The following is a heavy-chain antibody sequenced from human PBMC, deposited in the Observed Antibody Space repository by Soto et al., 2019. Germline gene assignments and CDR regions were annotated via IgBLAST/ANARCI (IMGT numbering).Heavy chain of an antibody. J-gene: IGHJ4*02. Sequence: PGGSLGLSCAASGFTFINYAIHWVRQAPGKGLEWVAIISYDGQNKYYAESVKGRFSISRDNSKSTLSLQMNSLRTEDTAIYYCSRAHSHYASSGIHSWGQAPLVTV. CDR1: GFTFINYA. CDR3: SRAHSHYASSGIHS. D-gene: IGHD3-22*01. CDR2: ISYDGQNK. V-gene: IGHV3-30*04.